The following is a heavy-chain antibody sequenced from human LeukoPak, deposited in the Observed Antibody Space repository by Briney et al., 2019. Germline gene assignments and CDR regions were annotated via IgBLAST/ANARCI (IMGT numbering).Heavy chain of an antibody. D-gene: IGHD1-26*01. J-gene: IGHJ4*02. CDR2: IKQDGSEK. V-gene: IGHV3-7*01. CDR3: ATSRWGSYYGPPDY. Sequence: PGGSLRLSCVASGFTFSSYVMSWVRQAPGKGLEWVANIKQDGSEKYYVDSVKGRFTISRDNAKNTLYLQMNSLRAEDTAVYYCATSRWGSYYGPPDYWGKGTLVTVSS. CDR1: GFTFSSYV.